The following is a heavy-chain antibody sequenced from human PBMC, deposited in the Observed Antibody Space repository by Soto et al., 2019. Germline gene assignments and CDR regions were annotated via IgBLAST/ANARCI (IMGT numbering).Heavy chain of an antibody. CDR1: GDSLNYYY. Sequence: SETLSLTCTVSGDSLNYYYWSWIRRPPGRGLEWIGYVYYDGSTNYNPSLKSRVTMSIDTSKNQFSLKLSSVLAADTAVYYCVTYDRQSGRYSLDHWGQGTLVTSPQ. CDR2: VYYDGST. CDR3: VTYDRQSGRYSLDH. J-gene: IGHJ4*02. V-gene: IGHV4-59*01. D-gene: IGHD3-10*01.